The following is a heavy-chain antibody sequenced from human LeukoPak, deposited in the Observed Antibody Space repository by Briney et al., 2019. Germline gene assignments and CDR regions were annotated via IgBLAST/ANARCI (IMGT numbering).Heavy chain of an antibody. CDR2: IYYSGST. Sequence: PSETLSLTCTVSGGSISSYYWSWIRQPPGKGLEWIGYIYYSGSTNYNPSLKSRVTISVDTSKNQFSLKLSSVTAADTAVYYCARQSSGYSYGYGWFDPWGQGTLVTVSS. CDR3: ARQSSGYSYGYGWFDP. D-gene: IGHD5-18*01. CDR1: GGSISSYY. J-gene: IGHJ5*02. V-gene: IGHV4-59*08.